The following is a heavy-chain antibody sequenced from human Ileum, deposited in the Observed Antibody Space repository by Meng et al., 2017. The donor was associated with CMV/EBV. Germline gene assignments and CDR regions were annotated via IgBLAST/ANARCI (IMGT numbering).Heavy chain of an antibody. CDR2: INPDGGTI. D-gene: IGHD1-7*01. V-gene: IGHV3-74*01. J-gene: IGHJ4*02. Sequence: QLAEAGGGVVQPGRSLRLSCAASGFSFTDTWMHWVRQTPGKGLVWVSRINPDGGTINYADSVKGRFTISRDNAKNTLYLQMNNLRDEDTAVYYCATAGNYRLDHWGQGTLVTVSS. CDR3: ATAGNYRLDH. CDR1: GFSFTDTW.